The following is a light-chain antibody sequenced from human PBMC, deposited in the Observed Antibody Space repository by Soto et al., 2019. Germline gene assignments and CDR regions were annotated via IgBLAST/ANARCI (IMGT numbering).Light chain of an antibody. CDR1: QSILYNSNDKNY. V-gene: IGKV4-1*01. CDR3: QQYYATPRT. J-gene: IGKJ1*01. CDR2: WAS. Sequence: DIVMTQSPDSLAVSLGARAIINCKSSQSILYNSNDKNYLAWYQQKPGQPPKVLIYWASTRQSGVPDRFNGSGSGTYFTLTISSLQAEDVAFYYCQQYYATPRTFGQGTKVEVK.